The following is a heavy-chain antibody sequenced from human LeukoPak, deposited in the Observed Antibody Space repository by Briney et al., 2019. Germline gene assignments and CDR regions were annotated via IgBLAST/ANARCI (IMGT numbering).Heavy chain of an antibody. CDR1: GFTFSSYA. Sequence: GRSLRLSCAASGFTFSSYAMHWVRQAPDKGLEWVAVISYDGSNKYYADSVKGRFTISRDNSKNTLYLQMNSLRAEDTAVYYCARDRIVYIAAAVYHGSFDYWGQGTLVTVSS. D-gene: IGHD6-13*01. V-gene: IGHV3-30*04. CDR3: ARDRIVYIAAAVYHGSFDY. CDR2: ISYDGSNK. J-gene: IGHJ4*02.